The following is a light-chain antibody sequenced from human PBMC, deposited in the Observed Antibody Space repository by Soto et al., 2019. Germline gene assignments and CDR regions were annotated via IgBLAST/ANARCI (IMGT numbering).Light chain of an antibody. CDR1: ESVSSY. CDR2: DAS. V-gene: IGKV3-11*01. CDR3: QQRSNWPPIT. J-gene: IGKJ5*01. Sequence: EIVLTQSPSTLSLSPGERAILSCGASESVSSYLAWYQQQPPQAPRLLIYDASNRATGIPARFSGSGSATDFTLPISSLQPPDFAAYYCQQRSNWPPITFGQGTRLEIK.